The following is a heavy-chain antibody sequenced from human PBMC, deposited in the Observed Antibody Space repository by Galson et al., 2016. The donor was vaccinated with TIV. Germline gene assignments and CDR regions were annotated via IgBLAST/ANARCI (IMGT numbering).Heavy chain of an antibody. CDR3: ARTRSAAAGGLDF. V-gene: IGHV2-70*11. Sequence: PALVKPTQTLTLTCTFSGFSLGTSGMCVSWVHQPPGKALEWLARIDWDDDKYYSTSLKTRLTISKDTSKNKVALMVNDVDPMETATYFCARTRSAAAGGLDFWGQGTLVTVSS. CDR2: IDWDDDK. D-gene: IGHD6-13*01. CDR1: GFSLGTSGMC. J-gene: IGHJ4*02.